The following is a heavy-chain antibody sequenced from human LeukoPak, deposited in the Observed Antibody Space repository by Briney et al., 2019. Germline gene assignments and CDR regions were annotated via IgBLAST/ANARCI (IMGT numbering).Heavy chain of an antibody. J-gene: IGHJ5*02. D-gene: IGHD2-2*01. CDR1: GGSISSSSYY. CDR3: ARAGDIVVVPAAIYCWFDP. Sequence: SETLSLTYTVSGGSISSSSYYWGWIRQPPGKGLEWIGSIYYSGSTYYNPSLKSRVTISVDTSKNQFSPKLSSVTAADTAVYYCARAGDIVVVPAAIYCWFDPWGQGTLVTVSS. CDR2: IYYSGST. V-gene: IGHV4-39*07.